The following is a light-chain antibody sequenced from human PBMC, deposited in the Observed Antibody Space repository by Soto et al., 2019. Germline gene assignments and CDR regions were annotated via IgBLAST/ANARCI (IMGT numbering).Light chain of an antibody. CDR1: SSNIGSNA. Sequence: QLVLTPPPSASGTPWQRVTISCSGRSSNIGSNAVSWYQHFPGTSPKVLIYSDDQRPSGVPDRFSGSKSGTSASLAISGLQAEDEADYFCAAWGASLNTWVFGGGTKLTVL. J-gene: IGLJ3*02. CDR3: AAWGASLNTWV. CDR2: SDD. V-gene: IGLV1-44*01.